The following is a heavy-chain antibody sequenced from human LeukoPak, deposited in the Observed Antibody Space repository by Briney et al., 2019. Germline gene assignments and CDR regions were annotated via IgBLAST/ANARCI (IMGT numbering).Heavy chain of an antibody. CDR3: ARDRYCSSTSCSLPDY. D-gene: IGHD2-2*01. CDR2: INPNSGGT. CDR1: GYTFTGYY. J-gene: IGHJ4*02. V-gene: IGHV1-2*02. Sequence: ASVKVSCKASGYTFTGYYMHWVRQAPGQGLEWMGWINPNSGGTNYAQKFQGRVTMTRDTSISTAYMELSRLSSDDTAVYYCARDRYCSSTSCSLPDYWGQGTLVTVSS.